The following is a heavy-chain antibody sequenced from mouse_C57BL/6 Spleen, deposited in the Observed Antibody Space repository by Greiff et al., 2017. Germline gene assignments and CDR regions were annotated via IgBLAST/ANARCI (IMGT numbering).Heavy chain of an antibody. J-gene: IGHJ2*01. CDR2: IDPSDSET. Sequence: QVQLQQPGAELVRPGSSVKLSCKASGYTFTSYWMHWVKQRPIQGLEWIGNIDPSDSETHYNQKFKDKATLTVDKSSSTAYMQLSSLTSEDSAVYYCARTGYYYGIPYYFDYWGQGTTLTVST. CDR3: ARTGYYYGIPYYFDY. CDR1: GYTFTSYW. D-gene: IGHD1-1*01. V-gene: IGHV1-52*01.